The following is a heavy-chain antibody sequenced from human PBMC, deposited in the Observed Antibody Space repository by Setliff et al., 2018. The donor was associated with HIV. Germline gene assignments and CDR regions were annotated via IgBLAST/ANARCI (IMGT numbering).Heavy chain of an antibody. CDR1: GYSISSGYY. J-gene: IGHJ4*02. D-gene: IGHD5-12*01. Sequence: PSETLSLTCAVSGYSISSGYYWGWIRQPPGKGPEWIGSIYHSGSTYYNPSLKSRVTISVDTSKNQFSLKLSSVTAADTAVYYCARMYSGYDWSPAGARTRYFDYWGQGTLVTVSS. CDR3: ARMYSGYDWSPAGARTRYFDY. CDR2: IYHSGST. V-gene: IGHV4-38-2*01.